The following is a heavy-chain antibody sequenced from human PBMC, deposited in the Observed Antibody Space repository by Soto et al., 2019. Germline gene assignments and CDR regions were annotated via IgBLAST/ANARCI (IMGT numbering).Heavy chain of an antibody. V-gene: IGHV4-59*01. Sequence: PSETLSLTCTVSGGSISSYYWSWIRQPPGKGLEWIGYIYYSGSTNYNPSLKSRVTISVDTSKNRFSLKLSSGTAADTAVYYCARDSYYDFWSGYRDAFDIWGQGTMVTVSS. D-gene: IGHD3-3*01. CDR2: IYYSGST. J-gene: IGHJ3*02. CDR1: GGSISSYY. CDR3: ARDSYYDFWSGYRDAFDI.